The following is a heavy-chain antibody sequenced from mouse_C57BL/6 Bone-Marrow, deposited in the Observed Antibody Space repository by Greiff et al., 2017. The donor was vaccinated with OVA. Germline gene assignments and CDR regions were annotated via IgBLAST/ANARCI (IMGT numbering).Heavy chain of an antibody. CDR2: INPYNGGT. J-gene: IGHJ1*03. Sequence: EVKLQESGPVLVKPGASVKMSCKASGYTFTDYYMNWVKQSHGKSLEWIGVINPYNGGTSYNQKFKGKATLTVDKSSSTAYMELNSLTSEDSAVYYCARPTPYWYFDVWGTGTTVTVSS. CDR3: ARPTPYWYFDV. D-gene: IGHD1-1*01. V-gene: IGHV1-19*01. CDR1: GYTFTDYY.